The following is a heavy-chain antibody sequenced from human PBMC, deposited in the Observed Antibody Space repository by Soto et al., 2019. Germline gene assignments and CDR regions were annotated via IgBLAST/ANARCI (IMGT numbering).Heavy chain of an antibody. V-gene: IGHV1-8*01. CDR3: ARGGQYSRSWYPTHYYYYGMDV. CDR1: GYTFTSYD. Sequence: ASVKVSCKASGYTFTSYDINWVRQATGQGLARMGWMNPNSGNTGYAQKFQGRFTMTRNTSISTAYMELSSLRSEDTAVYYCARGGQYSRSWYPTHYYYYGMDVWGQGTTVTVS. D-gene: IGHD6-13*01. CDR2: MNPNSGNT. J-gene: IGHJ6*02.